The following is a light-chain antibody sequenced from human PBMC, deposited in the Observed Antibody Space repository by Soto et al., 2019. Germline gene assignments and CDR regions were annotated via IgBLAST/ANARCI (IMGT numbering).Light chain of an antibody. V-gene: IGLV2-8*01. CDR3: SSYGGSNNLV. Sequence: QSAPTQPPSASGSPGQSVTISCTGASSDVGGYSYVSWYQQHPGKAPKRMIYEVSKRPSGVPDRFSGSKSGNTASLTVSGLQAEDEADYYCSSYGGSNNLVFGGGTKRTVL. CDR1: SSDVGGYSY. CDR2: EVS. J-gene: IGLJ2*01.